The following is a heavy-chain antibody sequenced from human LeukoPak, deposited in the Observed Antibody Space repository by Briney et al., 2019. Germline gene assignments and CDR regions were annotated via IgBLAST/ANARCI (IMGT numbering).Heavy chain of an antibody. CDR1: GFTFSSYG. V-gene: IGHV3-23*01. J-gene: IGHJ5*02. Sequence: PGRSLRLSCAASGFTFSSYGMHWVRQAPGKGLEWVSGISWNSGGSTYHADSVKGRFTISRDNSKNTLYLQMNSLRAEDTAVYYCAKMTTVTGGPWGQGTLVTVSS. CDR2: ISWNSGGST. CDR3: AKMTTVTGGP. D-gene: IGHD4-17*01.